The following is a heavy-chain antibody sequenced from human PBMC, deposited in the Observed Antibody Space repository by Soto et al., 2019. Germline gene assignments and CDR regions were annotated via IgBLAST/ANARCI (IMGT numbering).Heavy chain of an antibody. CDR3: AREKLRFLEWLSPYYYYYYMDV. CDR2: INSDGSST. D-gene: IGHD3-3*01. Sequence: GSLRLSCAASGFTFSSYWMHWVRQAPGKGLVWVSRINSDGSSTSYADSVKGRFTISRDNAKNMLYLQMNSLRAEDTAVYYCAREKLRFLEWLSPYYYYYYMDVWGKGTTVTVSS. V-gene: IGHV3-74*01. J-gene: IGHJ6*03. CDR1: GFTFSSYW.